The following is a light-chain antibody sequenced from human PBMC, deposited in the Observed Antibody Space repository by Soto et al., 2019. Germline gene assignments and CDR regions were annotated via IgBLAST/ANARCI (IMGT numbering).Light chain of an antibody. V-gene: IGKV1-8*01. Sequence: AIRMTQSPSSLSASTGDRVTITCRASQGISSYLAWYQQKPGKAPKLLIYAASTLQSGVPSRFSGSGSGTDFSLTISCLQSEDCATYYCQQYYSYPRTFGQGTKV. J-gene: IGKJ1*01. CDR2: AAS. CDR1: QGISSY. CDR3: QQYYSYPRT.